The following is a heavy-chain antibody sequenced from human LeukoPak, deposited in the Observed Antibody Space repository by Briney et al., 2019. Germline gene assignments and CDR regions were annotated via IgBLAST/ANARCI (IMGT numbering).Heavy chain of an antibody. CDR2: IYYSGST. Sequence: SETLSLTCTVSGGSISSSSYYWGWIRQPPGKGLEWIGSIYYSGSTNYNPSLKSRVTISVDTSKNQFSLKLSSVTAADTAVYYCARGHGGAYDFWSGFRIYWFDPWGQGTLVTVSS. J-gene: IGHJ5*02. V-gene: IGHV4-39*07. CDR1: GGSISSSSYY. D-gene: IGHD3-3*01. CDR3: ARGHGGAYDFWSGFRIYWFDP.